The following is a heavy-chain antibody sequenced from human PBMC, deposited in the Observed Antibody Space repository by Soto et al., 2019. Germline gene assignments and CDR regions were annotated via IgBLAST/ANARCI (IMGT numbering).Heavy chain of an antibody. CDR1: GGTFNIYT. CDR2: IIPIYGTS. D-gene: IGHD3-22*01. V-gene: IGHV1-69*13. Sequence: GASVKVSCKSSGGTFNIYTIAWVRQAPGRGLEWMGGIIPIYGTSNYAQRFQGRVTISADESSSTAYLELRSLGSADTAVYYCARESHAGSFRDTSGYYFDSWGQGTLVTVSS. J-gene: IGHJ4*02. CDR3: ARESHAGSFRDTSGYYFDS.